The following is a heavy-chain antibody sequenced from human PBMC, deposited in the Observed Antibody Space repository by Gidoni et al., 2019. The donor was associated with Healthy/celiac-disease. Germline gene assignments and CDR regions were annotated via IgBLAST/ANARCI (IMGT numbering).Heavy chain of an antibody. J-gene: IGHJ4*02. CDR3: AREEPVVPAAIPPSLADY. D-gene: IGHD2-2*02. CDR2: IYYSGST. Sequence: QLQLQESGPGLGKPSETLSLTCTVSGGSISRSSYYWGWIRQPPGKGLEWIGSIYYSGSTYYNPSLKSRVTISVDTSKNQFSLKLSSVTAADTAVYYCAREEPVVPAAIPPSLADYWGQGTLVTVSS. CDR1: GGSISRSSYY. V-gene: IGHV4-39*02.